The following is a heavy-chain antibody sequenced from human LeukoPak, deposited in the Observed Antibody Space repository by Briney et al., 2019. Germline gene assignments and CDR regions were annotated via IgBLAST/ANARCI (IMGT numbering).Heavy chain of an antibody. J-gene: IGHJ5*02. V-gene: IGHV4-39*07. Sequence: SETLSLTCTVSGGSISSGSYYWSWIRQPPGKGLEWIGSIYHSGSTYYNPSLKSRVTISVDTSKNQFSLKLSSVTAADTAVYYCARGSAVGWFGDNWFDPWGQGTLVTVSS. CDR3: ARGSAVGWFGDNWFDP. CDR2: IYHSGST. D-gene: IGHD3-10*01. CDR1: GGSISSGSYY.